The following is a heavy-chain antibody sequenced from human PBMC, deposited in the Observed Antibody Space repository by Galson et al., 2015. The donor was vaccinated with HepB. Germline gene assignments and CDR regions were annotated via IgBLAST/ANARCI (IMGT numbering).Heavy chain of an antibody. V-gene: IGHV3-48*03. CDR1: GFTFSSYE. J-gene: IGHJ4*02. Sequence: SLRLSCAASGFTFSSYEMNWVRQAPGKGLEWVSYISSSGSTIYYADSVKGRFTISRDNTKNSLYLQMNSLRAEDTAVYYCARAGNLRLGELSLYKRYYFDYWGQGTLVTVSS. CDR3: ARAGNLRLGELSLYKRYYFDY. CDR2: ISSSGSTI. D-gene: IGHD3-16*02.